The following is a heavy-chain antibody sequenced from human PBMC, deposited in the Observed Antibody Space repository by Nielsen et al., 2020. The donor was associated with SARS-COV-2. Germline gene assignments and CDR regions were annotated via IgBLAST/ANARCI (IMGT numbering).Heavy chain of an antibody. D-gene: IGHD2-15*01. Sequence: GESLKISCAASGFTFSDYYMSWIRQAPGKGLEWVSYISSSGSSIYYADSVKGRFTISRDNSKNTLYLQMNSLRAEDTAVYYCAKSWWVDYYYYMDVWGKGTTVTVSS. J-gene: IGHJ6*03. V-gene: IGHV3-11*04. CDR3: AKSWWVDYYYYMDV. CDR2: ISSSGSSI. CDR1: GFTFSDYY.